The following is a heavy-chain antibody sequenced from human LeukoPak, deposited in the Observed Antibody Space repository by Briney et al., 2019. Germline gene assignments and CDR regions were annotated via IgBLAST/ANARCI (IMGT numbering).Heavy chain of an antibody. CDR2: INSDGSST. V-gene: IGHV3-74*01. CDR3: AREYATGFDP. Sequence: GGSLRLSCAASGFTFSRYWMHCVRQGPGKGLVWVSRINSDGSSTSYADSVKGRFTISRDNAKNTLYLQMNSLRAEDTAVYYCAREYATGFDPWGQGTLVTVSS. CDR1: GFTFSRYW. J-gene: IGHJ5*02.